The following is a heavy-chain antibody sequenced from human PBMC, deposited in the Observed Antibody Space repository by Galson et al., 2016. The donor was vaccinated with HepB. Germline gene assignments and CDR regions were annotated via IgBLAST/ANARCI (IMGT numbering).Heavy chain of an antibody. V-gene: IGHV3-43*01. Sequence: SLRLSCAASGFTFEDYTMHWVRQAPGKGLEWVSLISWDGGRTYYADSVKGRFTISRDNSKNSLYLQMSSLRTEDTALYYCAKVLGFCSGGSCPPEYWGQGTLVIVSS. CDR2: ISWDGGRT. CDR1: GFTFEDYT. D-gene: IGHD2-15*01. CDR3: AKVLGFCSGGSCPPEY. J-gene: IGHJ4*02.